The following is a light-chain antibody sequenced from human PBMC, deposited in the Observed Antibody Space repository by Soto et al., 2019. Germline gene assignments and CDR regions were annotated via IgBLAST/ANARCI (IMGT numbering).Light chain of an antibody. CDR3: QQYTTSPFT. Sequence: EIVLTQSPGTLSLSPGERATLYCRASQSVGSNYLAWYQQKPGQAPRVLIYGASSRATGIPDRFSGSGSGADFTLTISRLEPEDFAVYYCQQYTTSPFTFGPGTQVDIQ. CDR2: GAS. J-gene: IGKJ3*01. CDR1: QSVGSNY. V-gene: IGKV3-20*01.